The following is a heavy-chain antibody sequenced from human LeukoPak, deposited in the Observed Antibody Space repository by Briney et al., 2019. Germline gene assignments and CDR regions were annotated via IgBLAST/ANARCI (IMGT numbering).Heavy chain of an antibody. D-gene: IGHD5-12*01. J-gene: IGHJ5*02. CDR2: IRSSSET. Sequence: GGSLRLSCAASGFIFSQYSMNWVRQAPGKGLEWVSHIRSSSETFYADSVKGRFTISRGNARNSLYLQMNNLRGEDTAIYYCARDAGNSGYGCDLWGQGTLVTVSS. V-gene: IGHV3-48*01. CDR1: GFIFSQYS. CDR3: ARDAGNSGYGCDL.